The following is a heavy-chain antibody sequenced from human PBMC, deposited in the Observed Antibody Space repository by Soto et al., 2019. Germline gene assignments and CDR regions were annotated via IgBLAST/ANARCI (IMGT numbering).Heavy chain of an antibody. CDR1: GYTLTELS. Sequence: GASVKVSCKVSGYTLTELSMHWVRQAPGKGLEWMGGFDPEDGETIYAQKFQGRVTMTEDTSTDTAYMELSSLRSEDTAVYYCATVYGDYGRNNNLYFDYWGQGTLVTVSS. CDR3: ATVYGDYGRNNNLYFDY. D-gene: IGHD4-17*01. CDR2: FDPEDGET. J-gene: IGHJ4*02. V-gene: IGHV1-24*01.